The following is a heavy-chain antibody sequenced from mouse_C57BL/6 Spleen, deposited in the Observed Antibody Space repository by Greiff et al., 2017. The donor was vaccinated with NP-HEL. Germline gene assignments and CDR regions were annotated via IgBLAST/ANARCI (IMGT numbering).Heavy chain of an antibody. CDR1: GYSFTGYY. CDR3: ARPFITTVGDWYFDV. Sequence: EVQLQQSGPELVKPGASVKISCKASGYSFTGYYMNWVKQSPEKSLEWIGEINPSTGGTTYNQKFKAKATLTVDKSSSTAYMQLKSLTSEDSAVYYCARPFITTVGDWYFDVWGTGTTVTVSS. CDR2: INPSTGGT. D-gene: IGHD1-1*01. V-gene: IGHV1-42*01. J-gene: IGHJ1*03.